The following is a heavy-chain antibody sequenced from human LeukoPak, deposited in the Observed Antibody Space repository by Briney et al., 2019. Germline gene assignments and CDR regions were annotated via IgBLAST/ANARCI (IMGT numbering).Heavy chain of an antibody. Sequence: GSLRLSCAASGFTFSSYAMSWVHQAPGKGLEWVSTISGSGGSTYYADSVKGRFTISRDTSKNTLYLQMGSLRAEDTAVYYCAKQQFPDYWGQGTLVTVSS. D-gene: IGHD6-13*01. CDR2: ISGSGGST. J-gene: IGHJ4*02. V-gene: IGHV3-23*01. CDR3: AKQQFPDY. CDR1: GFTFSSYA.